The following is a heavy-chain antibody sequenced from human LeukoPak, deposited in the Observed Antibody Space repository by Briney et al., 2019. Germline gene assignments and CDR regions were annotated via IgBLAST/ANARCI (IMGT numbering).Heavy chain of an antibody. CDR1: GGSINSGGSS. J-gene: IGHJ4*02. V-gene: IGHV4-30-2*01. Sequence: SETLSLTCSVSGGSINSGGSSRNWIRQPPGKGLEWIVHIYISGSTFYDPSLKTRVTISLDRSKNQFSLKLTSVTAADTAVYYCASPFYCNSTTCYDSWGQGTLVTVSS. D-gene: IGHD2-2*01. CDR3: ASPFYCNSTTCYDS. CDR2: IYISGST.